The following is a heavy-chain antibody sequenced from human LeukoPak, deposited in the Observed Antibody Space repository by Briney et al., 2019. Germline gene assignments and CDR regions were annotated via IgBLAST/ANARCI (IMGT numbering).Heavy chain of an antibody. Sequence: GGSLRLSCAASEFTFSSYSMNWVRQAPGKGLEWVSYISSSSSTIYYADSEKGRFTISRDNAKNSLYLQMNSLRDEDTAVYYCARAEGSSLYYFDYWGQGTLVTVSS. J-gene: IGHJ4*02. CDR3: ARAEGSSLYYFDY. CDR1: EFTFSSYS. V-gene: IGHV3-48*02. D-gene: IGHD6-13*01. CDR2: ISSSSSTI.